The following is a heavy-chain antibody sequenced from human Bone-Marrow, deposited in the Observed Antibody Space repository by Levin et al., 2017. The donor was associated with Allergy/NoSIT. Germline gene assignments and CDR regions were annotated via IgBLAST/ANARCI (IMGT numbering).Heavy chain of an antibody. CDR2: INPSGGST. CDR1: GYTFTSYY. D-gene: IGHD1/OR15-1a*01. CDR3: ARGNNFWDAFDI. Sequence: GESLKISCKASGYTFTSYYMHWVRQAPGQGLEWMGIINPSGGSTSYAQKFQGRVTMTRDTSTSTVYMELSSLRSEDTAVYYCARGNNFWDAFDIWGQGTMVTVSS. J-gene: IGHJ3*02. V-gene: IGHV1-46*01.